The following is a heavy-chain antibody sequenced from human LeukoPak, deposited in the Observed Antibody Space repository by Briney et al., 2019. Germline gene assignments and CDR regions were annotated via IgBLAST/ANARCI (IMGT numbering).Heavy chain of an antibody. Sequence: GGSLRLSCAASGFTFSSYAMSWVRQAPGKGLEWVSVMYSGGYTVYADSVKGRLTISRDNSRNTVYLQMNSLRAEDTAVYYCARLDLLSGYDYWGQGTLVTVSS. CDR2: MYSGGYT. V-gene: IGHV3-66*04. CDR3: ARLDLLSGYDY. J-gene: IGHJ4*02. CDR1: GFTFSSYA. D-gene: IGHD3-3*01.